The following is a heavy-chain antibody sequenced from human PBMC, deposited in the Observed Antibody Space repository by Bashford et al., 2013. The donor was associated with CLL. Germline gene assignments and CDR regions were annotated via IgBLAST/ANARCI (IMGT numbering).Heavy chain of an antibody. D-gene: IGHD3-22*01. V-gene: IGHV4-34*01. CDR3: ARGSMIVVVINPGEPYYYYYYGMDV. CDR2: INHSGST. CDR1: GGSFSGYY. J-gene: IGHJ6*02. Sequence: SETLSLTCAVYGGSFSGYYWSWIRQPPGKGLEWIGEINHSGSTNYNPSLKSRVTISVDTSKNQFSLKLSSVTAADTAVYYCARGSMIVVVINPGEPYYYYYYGMDVWGQGTTVTVSS.